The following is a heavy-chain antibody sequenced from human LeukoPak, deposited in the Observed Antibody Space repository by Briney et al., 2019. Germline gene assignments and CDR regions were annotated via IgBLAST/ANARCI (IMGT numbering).Heavy chain of an antibody. CDR3: ARAPQIGFSGFDKNY. V-gene: IGHV3-74*01. Sequence: GGSLRLSCAASGFTLSDYWMHWVRQAPGKGLVWVSRINSDGSRIIYADSVKGRFTISRDNAKNTVYLQMNSLRADDTAVYFCARAPQIGFSGFDKNYLGQGTLVTGSS. CDR1: GFTLSDYW. D-gene: IGHD5-12*01. J-gene: IGHJ4*02. CDR2: INSDGSRI.